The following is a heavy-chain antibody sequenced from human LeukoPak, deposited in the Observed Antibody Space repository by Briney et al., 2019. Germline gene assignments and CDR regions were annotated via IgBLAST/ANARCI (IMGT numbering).Heavy chain of an antibody. CDR2: INSNSGDT. V-gene: IGHV1-2*02. CDR1: GYTFTAYY. CDR3: ARYSLRSNWLFDY. J-gene: IGHJ4*02. Sequence: GASVKVSCKASGYTFTAYYVHWVRQAPGQGLEWMGWINSNSGDTGYAQNFQGRVTMTGDTSISTLYLDLSSLRSDDTAVYYCARYSLRSNWLFDYWGQGTLVTVSS. D-gene: IGHD1-1*01.